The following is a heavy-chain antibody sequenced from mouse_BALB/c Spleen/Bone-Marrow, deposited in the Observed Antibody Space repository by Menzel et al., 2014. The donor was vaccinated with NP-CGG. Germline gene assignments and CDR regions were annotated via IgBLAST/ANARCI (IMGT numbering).Heavy chain of an antibody. Sequence: EVHLVESGPGLVRPSQSLSLTCSVTGYSITSGYYWNWIRQFLGNKLEWMGYISYDGSNNYNPSLKNRISITRDTSKNQFFLKLNSVTTEDTATYYCAKGGIYLMDYWGQGTSVTVSS. CDR1: GYSITSGYY. D-gene: IGHD5-5*01. V-gene: IGHV3-6*02. CDR3: AKGGIYLMDY. CDR2: ISYDGSN. J-gene: IGHJ4*01.